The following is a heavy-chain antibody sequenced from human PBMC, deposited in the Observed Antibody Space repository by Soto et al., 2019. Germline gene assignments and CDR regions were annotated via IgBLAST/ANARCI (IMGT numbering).Heavy chain of an antibody. J-gene: IGHJ4*02. CDR2: ISNSGST. V-gene: IGHV4-30-4*01. CDR1: GGSVTSDEYY. D-gene: IGHD4-17*01. CDR3: ATESGSTYGYFDY. Sequence: TLSLTCTVSGGSVTSDEYYWSWIRQSPGKVLEWIGYISNSGSTGYNPSLKTRLSMSVDRSKNQFTLRLTSVTAADTAVYFCATESGSTYGYFDYWGQGTQVTVSS.